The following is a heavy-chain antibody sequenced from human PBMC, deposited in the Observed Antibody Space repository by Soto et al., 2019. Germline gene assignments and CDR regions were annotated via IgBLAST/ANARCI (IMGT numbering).Heavy chain of an antibody. D-gene: IGHD6-13*01. CDR1: DPIFSSYG. J-gene: IGHJ4*02. V-gene: IGHV3-21*01. Sequence: EVQLVESGGGLVKPGGSLRLSCVASDPIFSSYGMNWLRQAPGKGLEWVSYIDSSGRYIYYADSLQGLFTISSDNSKNAMYVQRNGLRVEDTAIYFWARDKLAGSSSSNWGQGTLITVSS. CDR2: IDSSGRYI. CDR3: ARDKLAGSSSSN.